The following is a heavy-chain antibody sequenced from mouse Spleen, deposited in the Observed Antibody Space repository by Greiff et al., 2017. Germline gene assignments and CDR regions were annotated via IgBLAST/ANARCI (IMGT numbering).Heavy chain of an antibody. CDR3: ARDYYGYGYFDV. D-gene: IGHD1-1*01. V-gene: IGHV1-66*01. CDR2: IFPGSGNT. J-gene: IGHJ1*01. Sequence: VQLQQPGAELVRPGASVKISCKASGYSFTSYYIHWVKQRPGQGLEWIGWIFPGSGNTKYNEKFKGKATLTADTSSSTAYMQLSSLTSEDSAVYFCARDYYGYGYFDVWGAGTTVTVSS. CDR1: GYSFTSYY.